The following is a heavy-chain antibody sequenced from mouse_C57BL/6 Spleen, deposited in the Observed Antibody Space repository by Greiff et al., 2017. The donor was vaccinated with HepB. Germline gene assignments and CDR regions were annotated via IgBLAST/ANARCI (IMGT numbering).Heavy chain of an antibody. D-gene: IGHD1-1*01. CDR2: IWSGGST. Sequence: VKLMESGPGLVQPSQSLSITCTVSGFSLTSYGVHWVRQSPGKGLEWLGVIWSGGSTDYNAAFISRLSISKDNSKSQVFFKMNSLQADDTAIYYYARRGSTTVVDYAMDYWGQGTSVAVSS. CDR3: ARRGSTTVVDYAMDY. CDR1: GFSLTSYG. J-gene: IGHJ4*01. V-gene: IGHV2-2*01.